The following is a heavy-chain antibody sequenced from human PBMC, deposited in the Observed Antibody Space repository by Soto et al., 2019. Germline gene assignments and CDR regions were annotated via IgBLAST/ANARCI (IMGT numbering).Heavy chain of an antibody. D-gene: IGHD2-15*01. CDR1: GYTFTSYY. CDR3: ARDKIGGGGSGSRFDY. V-gene: IGHV1-46*01. CDR2: INPSGGST. Sequence: ASVKVSCKASGYTFTSYYMHWVRQAPGQGLEWMGIINPSGGSTSYAQKFQGRVTMTRDTSTSTVYMELSSLRSEDTAVYYCARDKIGGGGSGSRFDYWGQGTLVTVSS. J-gene: IGHJ4*02.